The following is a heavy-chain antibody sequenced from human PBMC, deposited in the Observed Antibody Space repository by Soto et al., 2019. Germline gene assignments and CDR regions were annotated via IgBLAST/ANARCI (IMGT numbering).Heavy chain of an antibody. CDR2: FFSDVER. CDR1: XXXLTTGRMG. CDR3: ARVNADSXXXYYGLDA. D-gene: IGHD4-17*01. Sequence: PTXXNPTEXLXLTCNXXXXXLTTGRMGVSWIRQAPGKALEWLANFFSDVERSYSPSLQRRLTLSSESSGTQVIVSMTDMGPVDAGTYFCARVNADSXXXYYGLDAWGQGTTVTVSS. J-gene: IGHJ6*02. V-gene: IGHV2-26*01.